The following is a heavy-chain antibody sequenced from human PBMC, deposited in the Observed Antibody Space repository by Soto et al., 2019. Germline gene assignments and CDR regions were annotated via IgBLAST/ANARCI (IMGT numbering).Heavy chain of an antibody. Sequence: SETLSLTCTVSGGSISSSTYYWGWMRHPPGKGLEWIASFFIGGNTYYNPSLKSRVTISVDTSKNQFSLKLSSVTAADTAVYYCATPIHDYGDYFSSLYYYNGMDVWGQGTTIT. J-gene: IGHJ6*02. CDR3: ATPIHDYGDYFSSLYYYNGMDV. D-gene: IGHD4-17*01. CDR2: FFIGGNT. CDR1: GGSISSSTYY. V-gene: IGHV4-39*01.